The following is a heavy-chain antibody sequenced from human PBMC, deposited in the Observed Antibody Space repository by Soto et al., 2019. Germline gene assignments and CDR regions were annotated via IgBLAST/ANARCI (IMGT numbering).Heavy chain of an antibody. CDR1: GVSIVYYY. CDR2: NYYTGIT. CDR3: PSLPARQYYHGVDV. Sequence: PSETLSLPCSVSGVSIVYYYCNWVRQPPGKGLEWIGPNYYTGITSYNPSLNRRATLSVYTSSNRTSWKLGCVTSTDTAVYYRPSLPARQYYHGVDVWGQGTTVTVSS. D-gene: IGHD2-2*01. J-gene: IGHJ6*02. V-gene: IGHV4-59*01.